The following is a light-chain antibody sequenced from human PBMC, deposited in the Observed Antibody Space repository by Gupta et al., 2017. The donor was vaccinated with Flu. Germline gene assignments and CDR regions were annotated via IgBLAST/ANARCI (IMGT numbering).Light chain of an antibody. CDR1: QNIISY. CDR3: QQRSNWHFT. V-gene: IGKV3-11*01. J-gene: IGKJ3*01. CDR2: DAS. Sequence: EIVLTQSPATLSFSPGERATLSCRASQNIISYLAWYQQKPGQAPRLLIYDASNRATGIPARFSGSGSGTDFTLTISSLEPGDFAVYYCQQRSNWHFTFGHGTTVDIK.